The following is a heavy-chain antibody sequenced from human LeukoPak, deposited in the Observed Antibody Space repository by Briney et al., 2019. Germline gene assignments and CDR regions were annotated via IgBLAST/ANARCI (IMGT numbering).Heavy chain of an antibody. CDR3: ARSTGGAAAGDC. J-gene: IGHJ4*02. D-gene: IGHD6-13*01. CDR1: GGSLTTDF. CDR2: FSYTGST. Sequence: SETLSLTCTVSGGSLTTDFWSWIRQPPGKGLEWIGYFSYTGSTTYNPSLKSRATISTDTSQNRFSLKLNSVTAADTAMYYCARSTGGAAAGDCWGQGTLVTVSS. V-gene: IGHV4-59*01.